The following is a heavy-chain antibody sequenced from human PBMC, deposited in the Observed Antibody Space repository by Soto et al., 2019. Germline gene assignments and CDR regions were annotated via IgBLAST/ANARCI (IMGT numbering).Heavy chain of an antibody. J-gene: IGHJ4*02. D-gene: IGHD6-6*01. Sequence: ASVKVSCKASGYTFTSYVMHWVRQAPGQRPEWMGWINAGNGNTKYSQKFQGRVTITSDTSASTAYMELSSLRSEDTAVYYCAMSSIAALDFGYWGQGTLVTVSS. V-gene: IGHV1-3*01. CDR1: GYTFTSYV. CDR3: AMSSIAALDFGY. CDR2: INAGNGNT.